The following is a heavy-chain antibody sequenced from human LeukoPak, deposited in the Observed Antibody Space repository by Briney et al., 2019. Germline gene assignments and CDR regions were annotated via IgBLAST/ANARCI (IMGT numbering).Heavy chain of an antibody. V-gene: IGHV3-21*04. D-gene: IGHD2-2*01. J-gene: IGHJ4*02. Sequence: PGGSLRLSCAASGFTFSSYSMNWVRQAPGKGLEWVSYFSSSSSHIYYADSVKGRFTISRDNAKNSLYLQMNSLRAEDTALYFCAKGDCSSTSCYWGTFDYWGQGTLVTVSS. CDR1: GFTFSSYS. CDR2: FSSSSSHI. CDR3: AKGDCSSTSCYWGTFDY.